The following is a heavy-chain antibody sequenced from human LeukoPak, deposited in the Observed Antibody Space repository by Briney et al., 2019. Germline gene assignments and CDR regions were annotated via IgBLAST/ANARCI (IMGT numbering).Heavy chain of an antibody. V-gene: IGHV3-15*01. CDR3: VRYSAKGFDS. CDR2: SKSKADGGTT. Sequence: PGGSLRLSCAASGFTFANAWMIWVRQAPGRGLEWVGRSKSKADGGTTDYAAPVKGRFTISRDNAKNSLYLQMNSLRAGDTALYYCVRYSAKGFDSWGQGTLVTVSS. D-gene: IGHD5-12*01. CDR1: GFTFANAW. J-gene: IGHJ4*02.